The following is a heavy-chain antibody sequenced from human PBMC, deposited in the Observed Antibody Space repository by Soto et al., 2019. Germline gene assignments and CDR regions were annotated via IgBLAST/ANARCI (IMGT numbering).Heavy chain of an antibody. CDR2: ISYDGSNK. CDR3: TSSSVSDIVVVAAASELDY. CDR1: GFTFKSNA. J-gene: IGHJ4*02. D-gene: IGHD2-15*01. Sequence: GGSLRLSCAASGFTFKSNAMHWVRQAPGKGLEWVAVISYDGSNKHYTDSVKGRFTISRDNSKNTLYLQMTGLRPEDTAVYYCTSSSVSDIVVVAAASELDYWGQGTLVTVSS. V-gene: IGHV3-30*04.